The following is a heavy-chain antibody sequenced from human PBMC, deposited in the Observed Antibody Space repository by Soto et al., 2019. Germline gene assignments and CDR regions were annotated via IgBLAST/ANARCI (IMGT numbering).Heavy chain of an antibody. Sequence: SETLSLTCTVSGGSISSYYWSWIRQPPGKGLEWIGYIYYSGSTNYNPSLKSRVTISVDTSKNQFSLKLSSVTAADTAVYYCARERRYSSGWHYFDYWGQGTLVTVSS. CDR3: ARERRYSSGWHYFDY. J-gene: IGHJ4*02. V-gene: IGHV4-59*01. CDR1: GGSISSYY. CDR2: IYYSGST. D-gene: IGHD6-19*01.